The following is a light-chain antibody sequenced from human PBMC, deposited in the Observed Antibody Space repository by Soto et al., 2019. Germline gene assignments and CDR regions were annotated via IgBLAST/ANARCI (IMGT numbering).Light chain of an antibody. V-gene: IGKV1-27*01. Sequence: IQMTQSPSSLSASVGDRVTITCRASQGISSYLAWYQQKPGKVPKLLIYAASTLQSGVPSRFSGSGSGTDFTLTISSLQPEDVATYYCQQYNSDPLTFGGGTKVEIK. CDR3: QQYNSDPLT. CDR2: AAS. J-gene: IGKJ4*01. CDR1: QGISSY.